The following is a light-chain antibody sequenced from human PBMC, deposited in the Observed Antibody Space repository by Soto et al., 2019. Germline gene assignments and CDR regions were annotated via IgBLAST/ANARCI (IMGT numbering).Light chain of an antibody. CDR3: QQRSRWPYT. J-gene: IGKJ2*01. CDR2: DAS. CDR1: QSVSSY. Sequence: IVLTQSPATLALSPGERATLSCRASQSVSSYLAWYQQKAGQPPRLLISDASYRAAGIPARFSGSGSGSDFTLTISSLEPEDFAVYYCQQRSRWPYTFGQGTKLEI. V-gene: IGKV3-11*01.